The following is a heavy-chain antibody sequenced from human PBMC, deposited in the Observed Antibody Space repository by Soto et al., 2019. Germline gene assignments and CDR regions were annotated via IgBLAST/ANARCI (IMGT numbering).Heavy chain of an antibody. CDR1: GFTFTSSA. V-gene: IGHV1-58*01. CDR3: AANSFDLGGNSKIMNHRLKYSGYDYRYYYGMDG. J-gene: IGHJ6*02. D-gene: IGHD5-12*01. Sequence: GASVKVSCKASGFTFTSSAVQWVRQARGQRLEWIGWIVVGSGNTNYAQKFQERVTITRDMSTSTAYMELSSLRSEDTAVYYCAANSFDLGGNSKIMNHRLKYSGYDYRYYYGMDGWGQGTTVTVAS. CDR2: IVVGSGNT.